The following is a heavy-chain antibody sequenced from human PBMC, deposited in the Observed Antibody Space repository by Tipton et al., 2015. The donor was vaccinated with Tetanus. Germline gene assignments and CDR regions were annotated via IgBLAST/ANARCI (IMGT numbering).Heavy chain of an antibody. V-gene: IGHV4-4*07. D-gene: IGHD3-22*01. J-gene: IGHJ3*01. CDR1: GGSLSSRY. Sequence: TLSLTCNVSGGSLSSRYWSWXXQXXXXXXXAFGRIYISGSTDYNPSLKTRVSMSVGTSKTQFSLKLSSVTASDTAVYYCARDLSGFLFDAFDLWGQGIMVTVSS. CDR2: IYISGST. CDR3: ARDLSGFLFDAFDL.